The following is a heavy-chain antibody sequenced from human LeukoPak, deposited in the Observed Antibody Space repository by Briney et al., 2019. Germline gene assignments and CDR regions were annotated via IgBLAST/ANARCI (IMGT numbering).Heavy chain of an antibody. Sequence: PSETLSLTCAVYGGSFSGYYWSWIRQPPGKGLEWIGETNHSGSTNYNPSLKSRVTISVDTSKNQFSLKLSSVTAADTAVYYCAGGGVPYGDYYWFDPWGQGTLVTVSS. CDR1: GGSFSGYY. D-gene: IGHD4-17*01. CDR3: AGGGVPYGDYYWFDP. CDR2: TNHSGST. V-gene: IGHV4-34*01. J-gene: IGHJ5*02.